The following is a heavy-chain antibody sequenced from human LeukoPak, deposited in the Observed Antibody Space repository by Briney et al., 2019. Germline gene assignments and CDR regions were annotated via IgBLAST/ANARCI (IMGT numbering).Heavy chain of an antibody. Sequence: SEILSLTCSVSHGSITTPDYYWGWIRQPPGKGLEWIGTLSYTGNTYYNPSLKSRVTIGVDTSKNQLSLELNSMTAADTAKYYCAKESEFDRSGESTDYFDYWGQGILVTVSS. D-gene: IGHD3-9*01. CDR3: AKESEFDRSGESTDYFDY. J-gene: IGHJ4*02. CDR2: LSYTGNT. CDR1: HGSITTPDYY. V-gene: IGHV4-39*07.